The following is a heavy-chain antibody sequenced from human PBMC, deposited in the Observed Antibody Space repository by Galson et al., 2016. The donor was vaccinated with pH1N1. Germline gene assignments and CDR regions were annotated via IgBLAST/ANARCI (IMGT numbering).Heavy chain of an antibody. CDR3: ARDVPGFLDWYYFDH. V-gene: IGHV4-4*07. D-gene: IGHD1-1*01. CDR1: GGDSISFYS. J-gene: IGHJ4*02. CDR2: IYTTGTT. Sequence: LSLTCTVSGGDSISFYSWNWIRQPAGKGLEWIGRIYTTGTTTGTTNYNPSLKRRVTMSVDTSKNQVSLNLSSVTAADTALYYCARDVPGFLDWYYFDHWGQGTLVTVSS.